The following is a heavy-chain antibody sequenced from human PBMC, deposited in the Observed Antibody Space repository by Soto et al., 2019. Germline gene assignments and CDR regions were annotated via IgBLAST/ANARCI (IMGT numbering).Heavy chain of an antibody. CDR1: GFSLSTSGVG. V-gene: IGHV2-5*02. CDR2: IYWDDDK. Sequence: QITLKESGPTLVKPTQALTLTCTFSGFSLSTSGVGVGWIRQPPGKAVEWLALIYWDDDKRYSPSLKSRLTIPKDTANDRLVLTMTNMDPVDTATYYCADDPPGVRSFDYWGQGSLFAVSS. J-gene: IGHJ4*02. CDR3: ADDPPGVRSFDY. D-gene: IGHD3-3*01.